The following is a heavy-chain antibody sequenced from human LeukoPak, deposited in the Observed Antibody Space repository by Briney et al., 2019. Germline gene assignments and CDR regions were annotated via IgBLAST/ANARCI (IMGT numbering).Heavy chain of an antibody. CDR3: ASRYCSSTSCYDYYYGMDV. J-gene: IGHJ6*04. CDR2: IIPIFGTA. Sequence: SVKVSCKASGGTFSSYAISWVRQAPGPPLEWTGGIIPIFGTANYAQKFQGRVTITADKSTSTAYMELSSLRSEDTAVYYCASRYCSSTSCYDYYYGMDVWGKGTTVTVSS. V-gene: IGHV1-69*06. D-gene: IGHD2-2*01. CDR1: GGTFSSYA.